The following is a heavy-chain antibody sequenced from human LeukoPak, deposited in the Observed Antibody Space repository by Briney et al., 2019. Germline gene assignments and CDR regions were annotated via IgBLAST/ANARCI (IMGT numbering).Heavy chain of an antibody. V-gene: IGHV4-39*01. CDR1: GGSITSSSHY. Sequence: SETLSLTCTVSGGSITSSSHYCGWIRQPPGKGLEWIGSISYSGSTYYNPSLKSRVTMSVDKSKNQFSLKLNSVTAADTAVYYCARGPQGTVAARPVNFDYWGQGTLVTVSS. CDR3: ARGPQGTVAARPVNFDY. J-gene: IGHJ4*02. CDR2: ISYSGST. D-gene: IGHD6-6*01.